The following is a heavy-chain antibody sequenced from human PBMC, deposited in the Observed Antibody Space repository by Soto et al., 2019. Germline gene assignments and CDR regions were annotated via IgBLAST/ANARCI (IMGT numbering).Heavy chain of an antibody. Sequence: EVQLVESGGGVVRPGGSLRLSCAASGFTFDDYGMSWVRQAPGKGLEWVSGINWNGGSTGYADSVKGRFTISRDNAKNCLYPQMNSLRAEDTALYHCARRYYGDYGDAFDSWGQGTMVTVSS. J-gene: IGHJ3*02. V-gene: IGHV3-20*01. CDR1: GFTFDDYG. CDR3: ARRYYGDYGDAFDS. CDR2: INWNGGST. D-gene: IGHD4-17*01.